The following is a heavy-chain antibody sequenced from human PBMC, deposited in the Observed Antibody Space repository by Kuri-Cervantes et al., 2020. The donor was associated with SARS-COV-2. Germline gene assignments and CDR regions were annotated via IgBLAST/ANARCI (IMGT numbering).Heavy chain of an antibody. V-gene: IGHV4-39*01. J-gene: IGHJ4*02. CDR3: ARLGTGLPFDS. Sequence: LETLSLTCIVSGASISETIFWWGWIRQPPGRGLEWIGSIYYRGNTYYNPSLKSRITMSVDTSKSQFSLRLRSVTAADTAMYYCARLGTGLPFDSWGQGTLVTVSS. CDR1: GASISETIFW. D-gene: IGHD7-27*01. CDR2: IYYRGNT.